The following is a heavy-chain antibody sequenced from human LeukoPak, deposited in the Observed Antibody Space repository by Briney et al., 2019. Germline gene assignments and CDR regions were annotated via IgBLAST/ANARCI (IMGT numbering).Heavy chain of an antibody. D-gene: IGHD3-10*01. Sequence: SETLSLTCTVSGGSISSGGYYWSWIRQHPGKGLEWIGYIYYSGSTYCNPSLKSRVTISVDTSKNQFSLKLSSVTAADTAVYYCARAVRGLGDAFDIWGQGTMVTVSS. CDR2: IYYSGST. V-gene: IGHV4-31*03. CDR3: ARAVRGLGDAFDI. CDR1: GGSISSGGYY. J-gene: IGHJ3*02.